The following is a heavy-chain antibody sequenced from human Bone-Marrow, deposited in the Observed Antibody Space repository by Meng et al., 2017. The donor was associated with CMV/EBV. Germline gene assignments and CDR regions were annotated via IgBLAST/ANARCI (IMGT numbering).Heavy chain of an antibody. V-gene: IGHV1-69*04. Sequence: SVKVSCKASGGTFSSYTISWVRQAPGQGLEWMGRIIPILGIANYAQKFQGRVTMTTDTSTTTAYMELRSLRSDDTAVYYCARDVNYYDSSGPSVDFDYWGQGTLITVSS. CDR2: IIPILGIA. D-gene: IGHD3-22*01. CDR3: ARDVNYYDSSGPSVDFDY. CDR1: GGTFSSYT. J-gene: IGHJ4*02.